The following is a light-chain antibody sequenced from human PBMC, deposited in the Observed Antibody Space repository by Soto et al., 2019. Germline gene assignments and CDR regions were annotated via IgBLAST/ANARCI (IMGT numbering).Light chain of an antibody. V-gene: IGLV2-14*01. CDR3: SSYTSSSTLLV. Sequence: QSALTQPASVSGSPGQSITISCTGTSSDVGGYNYVSWYQRNPGKAPKLMIYEVSNRPSGVSNRFSGSKSGNTASLTISGLQAEDEADYYCSSYTSSSTLLVFGGGTQLTVL. CDR2: EVS. J-gene: IGLJ2*01. CDR1: SSDVGGYNY.